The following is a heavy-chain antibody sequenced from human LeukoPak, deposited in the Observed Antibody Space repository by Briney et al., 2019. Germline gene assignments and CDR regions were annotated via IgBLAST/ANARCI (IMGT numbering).Heavy chain of an antibody. D-gene: IGHD6-6*01. Sequence: ASVKVSCKASGYTFTGYYMHWVRQAPGQGLEWMGRINPNSGGTNYAQKFQGRVTMTRDTSISTAYMELSRLRSDDTAVYYCARERVASIIINWFDPWSQGTLVTVSS. V-gene: IGHV1-2*06. CDR3: ARERVASIIINWFDP. CDR1: GYTFTGYY. CDR2: INPNSGGT. J-gene: IGHJ5*02.